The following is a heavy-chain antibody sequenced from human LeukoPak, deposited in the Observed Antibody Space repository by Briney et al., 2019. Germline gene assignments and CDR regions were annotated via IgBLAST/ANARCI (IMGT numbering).Heavy chain of an antibody. CDR2: ISYDGYNK. D-gene: IGHD6-13*01. Sequence: GGSLRLSCAASGFSFSSYGLHWVRQAPGKVLGWVAVISYDGYNKYYADSVKGRFTISRDNSKNTQYLQMNSLKAEDTAVYCCAKDPYSSRFNWCHPWGQGTLVSVSS. J-gene: IGHJ5*02. V-gene: IGHV3-30*18. CDR1: GFSFSSYG. CDR3: AKDPYSSRFNWCHP.